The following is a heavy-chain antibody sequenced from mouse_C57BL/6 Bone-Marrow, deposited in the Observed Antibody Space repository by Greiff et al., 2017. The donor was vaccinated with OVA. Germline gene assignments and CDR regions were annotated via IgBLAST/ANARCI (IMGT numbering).Heavy chain of an antibody. CDR3: GRSDGYYSWFAY. Sequence: QVHVKQSGAELARPGASVKLSCKASGYTFTSYGISWVKQRTGQGLEWIGEIYPRSGNTYYNEKFKGKATLTADKSSSTAYMELRSLTSEDSAVYFCGRSDGYYSWFAYWGQGTLVTVSA. V-gene: IGHV1-81*01. CDR1: GYTFTSYG. D-gene: IGHD2-3*01. J-gene: IGHJ3*01. CDR2: IYPRSGNT.